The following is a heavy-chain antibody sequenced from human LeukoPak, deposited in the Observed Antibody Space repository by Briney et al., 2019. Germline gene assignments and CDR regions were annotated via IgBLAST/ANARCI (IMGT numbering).Heavy chain of an antibody. Sequence: SETLSHTSAVYGGSFSGYYWSWIREPPGKGLEWVREINHSAKTNYNPSLKSRVTISVDTSKNQFSLKLSSVTAADTAVYYCARGRRYYGSGLGCWFDPWGQGTLVTVSS. CDR1: GGSFSGYY. CDR2: INHSAKT. D-gene: IGHD3-10*01. V-gene: IGHV4-34*01. J-gene: IGHJ5*02. CDR3: ARGRRYYGSGLGCWFDP.